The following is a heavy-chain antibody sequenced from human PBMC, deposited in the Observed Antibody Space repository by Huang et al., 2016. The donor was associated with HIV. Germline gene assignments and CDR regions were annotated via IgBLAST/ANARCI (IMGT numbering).Heavy chain of an antibody. CDR2: VSQSGST. J-gene: IGHJ4*02. D-gene: IGHD6-13*01. CDR1: GDFISSTNYY. V-gene: IGHV4-39*01. Sequence: QLQLQESGPGQVKPSETLSPTCTVSGDFISSTNYYWGWIRQSPGKGLGVFGRVSQSGSTNYNPSLKSRVTLSVDTSRNQFSLRWNSVTAADTAVYYCASQHIGAAATWFWGRGTQVAVSS. CDR3: ASQHIGAAATWF.